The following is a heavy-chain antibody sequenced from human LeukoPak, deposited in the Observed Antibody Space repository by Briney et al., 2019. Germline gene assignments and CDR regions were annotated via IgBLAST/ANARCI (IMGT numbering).Heavy chain of an antibody. Sequence: PSETLSLTCTVSGGSISSGSYYWSWIRQPAGKGLEWIGRIYTSGSTNYNPSLKSRVTISVDTSKNQFSLKLSSVTAADTAVYYCARDRVDYCSSTSCYGYYFDYWGQGTLVTVSS. D-gene: IGHD2-2*01. CDR3: ARDRVDYCSSTSCYGYYFDY. CDR1: GGSISSGSYY. J-gene: IGHJ4*02. V-gene: IGHV4-61*02. CDR2: IYTSGST.